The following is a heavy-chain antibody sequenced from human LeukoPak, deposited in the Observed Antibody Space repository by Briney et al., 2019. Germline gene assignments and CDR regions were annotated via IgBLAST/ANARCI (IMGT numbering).Heavy chain of an antibody. Sequence: VASVTVSCTASGYTFTGYYMHWVRQAPGQGLGWMGWINLNSGGTNYAQKFQGRVTMTRDSSISTAYMELSRLRSDDTAVYYCARVISMGLKYSGSYPEGYWGQGTLVTVSS. CDR1: GYTFTGYY. V-gene: IGHV1-2*02. CDR2: INLNSGGT. J-gene: IGHJ4*02. D-gene: IGHD1-26*01. CDR3: ARVISMGLKYSGSYPEGY.